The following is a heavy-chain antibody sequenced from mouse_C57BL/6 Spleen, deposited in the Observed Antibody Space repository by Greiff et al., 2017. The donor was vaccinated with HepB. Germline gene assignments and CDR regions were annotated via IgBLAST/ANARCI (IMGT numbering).Heavy chain of an antibody. CDR2: IYPRSGNT. J-gene: IGHJ2*01. CDR1: GYTFTSYG. D-gene: IGHD1-1*01. Sequence: QVHVKQSGAELARPGASVKLSCKASGYTFTSYGISWVKQRTGQGLEWIGEIYPRSGNTYYNEKFKGKATLTADKSSSTAYMELRSLTSEDSAVYFCARGGVITTVVAPLDYWGQGTTLTVSS. V-gene: IGHV1-81*01. CDR3: ARGGVITTVVAPLDY.